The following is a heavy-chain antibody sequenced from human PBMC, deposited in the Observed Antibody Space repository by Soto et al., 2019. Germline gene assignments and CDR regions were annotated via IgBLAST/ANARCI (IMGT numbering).Heavy chain of an antibody. J-gene: IGHJ4*02. D-gene: IGHD1-26*01. CDR1: GGSVSVYY. V-gene: IGHV4-59*02. CDR2: IYASGSP. CDR3: ARGVGSSPPQY. Sequence: LSLTCTISGGSVSVYYWSWIRQSTGQGLEWIGYIYASGSPYYNPSLRSRVTISADTSKNQISLKLTSPTAADTAVYHCARGVGSSPPQYWGRGTLVTVSS.